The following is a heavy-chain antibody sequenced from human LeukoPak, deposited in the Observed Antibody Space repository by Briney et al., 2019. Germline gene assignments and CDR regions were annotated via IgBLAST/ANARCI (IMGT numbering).Heavy chain of an antibody. D-gene: IGHD2-2*01. V-gene: IGHV1-24*01. CDR3: ARGIVVVPAAIDY. CDR2: FDPEDGET. CDR1: GYTLTELS. J-gene: IGHJ4*02. Sequence: ASVKVSCKVSGYTLTELSMHWVRQSPGKGLEWMGGFDPEDGETIYAQKFQGRVTMTEDTSTDTAYMELSRLRSDDTAVYYCARGIVVVPAAIDYWGQGTLVTVSS.